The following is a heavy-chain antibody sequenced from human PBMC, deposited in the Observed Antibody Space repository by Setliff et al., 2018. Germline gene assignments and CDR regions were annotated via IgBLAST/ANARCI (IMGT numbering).Heavy chain of an antibody. V-gene: IGHV4-4*07. D-gene: IGHD7-27*01. J-gene: IGHJ4*02. CDR1: GGSISPHY. CDR2: VYNDGST. Sequence: SETLSLTCTVSGGSISPHYWSWIRQPAGKGLEWIGRVYNDGSTNYNPSLKSRLTMSVDTSQNQFSLKLSSVTAADTAVYYCARGPRVKPRRKLTGDSFDYWGQGTLVTVSS. CDR3: ARGPRVKPRRKLTGDSFDY.